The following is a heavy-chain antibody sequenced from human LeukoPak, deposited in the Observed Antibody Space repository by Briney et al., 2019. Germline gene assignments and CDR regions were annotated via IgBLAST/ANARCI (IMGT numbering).Heavy chain of an antibody. CDR3: ARSYCGGDCYSVFAFDI. CDR1: GGSISSYY. D-gene: IGHD2-21*02. CDR2: IYTNGST. Sequence: SETLSLTCTVSGGSISSYYWSWIRQPAGKGLEWIGRIYTNGSTNYNPSLKSRVTMSVDTSKNQFSLKLSSVTAADTAVYYCARSYCGGDCYSVFAFDIWGQGTMVTVSS. V-gene: IGHV4-4*07. J-gene: IGHJ3*02.